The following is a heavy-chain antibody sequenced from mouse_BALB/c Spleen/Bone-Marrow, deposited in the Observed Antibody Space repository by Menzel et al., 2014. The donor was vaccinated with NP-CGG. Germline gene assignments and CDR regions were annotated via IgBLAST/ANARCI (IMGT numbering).Heavy chain of an antibody. Sequence: VQLQQSGAELVRPGALVKLSCKASGFNIKDYYMHWVKQRPEQGLEWTGWIDPENGNTIYDPKFQGKASITADTSSNTAYLQPSSLTSEDTAVYYCASYYGSSYDYFDYWGQGTTLTVSS. D-gene: IGHD1-1*01. V-gene: IGHV14-1*02. J-gene: IGHJ2*01. CDR2: IDPENGNT. CDR1: GFNIKDYY. CDR3: ASYYGSSYDYFDY.